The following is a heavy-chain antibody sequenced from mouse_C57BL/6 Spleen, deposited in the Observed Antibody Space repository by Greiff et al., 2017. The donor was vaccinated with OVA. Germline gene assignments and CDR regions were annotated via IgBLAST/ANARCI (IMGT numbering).Heavy chain of an antibody. CDR2: INPNNGGT. J-gene: IGHJ2*01. CDR1: GYTFTDYN. V-gene: IGHV1-22*01. D-gene: IGHD1-1*01. Sequence: VQLQQSGPELVKPGASVKMSCKASGYTFTDYNMHWVKQSHGKSLEWIGYINPNNGGTSYNQKFKGKATLTVNKSSSTAYMELRSLTSEDSAVYYCARDYYYGSVFDYWGQGTTLTVSS. CDR3: ARDYYYGSVFDY.